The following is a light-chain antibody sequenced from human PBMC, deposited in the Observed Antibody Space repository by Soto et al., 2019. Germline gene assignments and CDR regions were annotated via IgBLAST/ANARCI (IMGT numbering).Light chain of an antibody. V-gene: IGKV1-5*03. CDR3: QHYNSYSEA. J-gene: IGKJ1*01. CDR1: QLISSW. CDR2: QAS. Sequence: DIQMTQSPYTLSASVGYRVTITCGTSQLISSWVAWYQQKPGKAPKLLIYQASTLKSGVPSRFSGSGSGTEFTLTISSLQPDDFATYYCQHYNSYSEAFGQGTKVDIK.